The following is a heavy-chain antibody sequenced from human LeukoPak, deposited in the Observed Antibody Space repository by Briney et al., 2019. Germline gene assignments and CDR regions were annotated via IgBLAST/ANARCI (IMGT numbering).Heavy chain of an antibody. J-gene: IGHJ4*02. Sequence: GGSLRLSCAASGFTLSSYWMHWVRQAPGKGLVWVSRIKTDGSSTNYADSVKGRFTISRDNAKNTVYLQMNSLRAEDTAAYYCVRGWSGYYAVDYWGQGILVTVSS. CDR1: GFTLSSYW. V-gene: IGHV3-74*01. D-gene: IGHD3-3*01. CDR2: IKTDGSST. CDR3: VRGWSGYYAVDY.